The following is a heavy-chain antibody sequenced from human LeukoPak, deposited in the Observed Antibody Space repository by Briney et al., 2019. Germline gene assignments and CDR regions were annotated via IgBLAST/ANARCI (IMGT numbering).Heavy chain of an antibody. V-gene: IGHV3-48*04. J-gene: IGHJ4*02. Sequence: QTGGSLRLSCAASGFTFSSYSMNWVRQAPGKGLADSVRGRFTISRDNAKNSLYLQMNSLRAEDTAVFYCARSLSRYSYGPFDYWGQGTLVTVSS. CDR1: GFTFSSYS. D-gene: IGHD5-18*01. CDR3: ARSLSRYSYGPFDY.